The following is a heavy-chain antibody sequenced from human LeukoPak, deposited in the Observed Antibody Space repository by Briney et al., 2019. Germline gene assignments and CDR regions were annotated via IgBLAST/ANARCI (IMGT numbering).Heavy chain of an antibody. Sequence: GGSLRLSCAASGFTVSSNYMSWVRQAPGKGLEWVSVIYSGGSTYYADSVKGRFTISRDNAKNSLYLQMDSLRAEDTAVYYCARERQGSGRVDYWGQGTLVTVSS. CDR2: IYSGGST. CDR3: ARERQGSGRVDY. V-gene: IGHV3-53*01. D-gene: IGHD6-19*01. CDR1: GFTVSSNY. J-gene: IGHJ4*02.